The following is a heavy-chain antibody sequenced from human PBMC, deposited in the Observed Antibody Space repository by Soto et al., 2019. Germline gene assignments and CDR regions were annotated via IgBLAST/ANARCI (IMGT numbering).Heavy chain of an antibody. CDR2: IGGSGRTT. J-gene: IGHJ4*02. Sequence: AGSLRLSCAASAFTFNNYAMSWVRQAPGKGLEWVSGIGGSGRTTYYADSVKGRFTISRDNSNNTLFLQMNSLRAEDTAVYYCAKSRYSDSSGDFYDYWGQGTLVTVSS. V-gene: IGHV3-23*01. D-gene: IGHD3-22*01. CDR3: AKSRYSDSSGDFYDY. CDR1: AFTFNNYA.